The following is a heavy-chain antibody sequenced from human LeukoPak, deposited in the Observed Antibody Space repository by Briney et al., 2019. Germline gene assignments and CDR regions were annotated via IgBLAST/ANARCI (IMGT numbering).Heavy chain of an antibody. V-gene: IGHV4-38-2*02. D-gene: IGHD7-27*01. Sequence: SETLSLTCTVSGYSISSGYYWGWIRQPPGKGLEWIGIIYHSGSTYYNPSLKSRVTISVDTSKNQFSLKLSSMTAADTAVYFCARDNWGPDYWGQGTLVTVSS. CDR3: ARDNWGPDY. CDR1: GYSISSGYY. J-gene: IGHJ4*02. CDR2: IYHSGST.